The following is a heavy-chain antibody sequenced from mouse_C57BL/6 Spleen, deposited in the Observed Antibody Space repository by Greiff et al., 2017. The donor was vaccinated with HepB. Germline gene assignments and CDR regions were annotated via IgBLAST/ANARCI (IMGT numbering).Heavy chain of an antibody. CDR2: IDPETGGT. J-gene: IGHJ2*01. CDR1: GYTFTDYE. D-gene: IGHD3-2*02. CDR3: TRGQAAYYFDY. Sequence: QVQLKQSGAELVRPGASVTLSCKASGYTFTDYEMHWVKQTPVHGLEWIGAIDPETGGTAYNQKFKGKAILTADKSSSTAYMELRSLTSEDSAVYYCTRGQAAYYFDYWGQGTTLTVSS. V-gene: IGHV1-15*01.